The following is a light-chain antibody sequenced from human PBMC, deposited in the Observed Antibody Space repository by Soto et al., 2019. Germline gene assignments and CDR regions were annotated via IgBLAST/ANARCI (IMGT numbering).Light chain of an antibody. CDR2: GAS. CDR3: QQYGSSGT. J-gene: IGKJ1*01. Sequence: EIVLTQSPCTLSLSPWERATLSFRASQSVSNNYLAWYQQKPGQAPRLLIYGASNRAAGIPDRFSGSGSGTDFTLTISRLEPEDFAVYYCQQYGSSGTFGQGTKV. V-gene: IGKV3-20*01. CDR1: QSVSNNY.